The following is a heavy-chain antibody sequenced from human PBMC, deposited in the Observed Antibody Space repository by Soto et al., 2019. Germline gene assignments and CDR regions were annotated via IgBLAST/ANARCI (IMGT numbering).Heavy chain of an antibody. V-gene: IGHV4-34*01. Sequence: SETLSLTCAVYGGSFSGYHWSWIRQPPGKGLEWIGEINHSGSTNYNPSLKSRVTISVDTSKNQFSLKLSSVTAADTAVYYCARGRAYIWGSYPRTDYWGQGTLVTVSS. D-gene: IGHD3-16*02. CDR2: INHSGST. CDR3: ARGRAYIWGSYPRTDY. J-gene: IGHJ4*02. CDR1: GGSFSGYH.